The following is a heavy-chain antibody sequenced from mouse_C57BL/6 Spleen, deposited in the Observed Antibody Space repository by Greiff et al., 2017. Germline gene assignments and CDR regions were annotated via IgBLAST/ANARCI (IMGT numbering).Heavy chain of an antibody. D-gene: IGHD1-1*01. Sequence: VKLQESGAELVKPGASVKLSCKASGYTFTEYTIHWVKQRSGQGLEWIGWFYPGSGSIKYNEKFKDKATLTADKSSSTVYMELSRLTSEDSAVYFCARHERDYYGSSSYYAMDYWGQGTSVTVSS. V-gene: IGHV1-62-2*01. CDR3: ARHERDYYGSSSYYAMDY. CDR2: FYPGSGSI. J-gene: IGHJ4*01. CDR1: GYTFTEYT.